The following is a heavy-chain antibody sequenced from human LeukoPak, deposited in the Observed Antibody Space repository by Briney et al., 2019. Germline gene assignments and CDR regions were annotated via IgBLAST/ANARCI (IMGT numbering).Heavy chain of an antibody. CDR3: AKDWRSGWAYWFDP. J-gene: IGHJ5*02. CDR1: RFTFSSHA. CDR2: ISGSGGST. D-gene: IGHD6-19*01. Sequence: PGGSLRLSCAASRFTFSSHAMSWVRQALGKGLEWVSAISGSGGSTYYADSVKGRFTISRDNSKNTLYLQMNSLRAEDTAVYYCAKDWRSGWAYWFDPWGQGTLVTVSS. V-gene: IGHV3-23*01.